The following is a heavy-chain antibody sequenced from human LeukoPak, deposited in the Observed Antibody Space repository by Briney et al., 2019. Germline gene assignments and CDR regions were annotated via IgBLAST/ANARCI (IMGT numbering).Heavy chain of an antibody. CDR2: ISTNTGNP. J-gene: IGHJ4*02. CDR3: ARGDYETHGYQTR. CDR1: GYIFTSYV. Sequence: ASVKVSCKASGYIFTSYVLHWVRQAPGQGLEWMGWISTNTGNPTYAQGFTGRFVFSLDTSVSTAYLRISSLKADDTAMYYCARGDYETHGYQTRWGQGTLVTVSS. V-gene: IGHV7-4-1*02. D-gene: IGHD3-22*01.